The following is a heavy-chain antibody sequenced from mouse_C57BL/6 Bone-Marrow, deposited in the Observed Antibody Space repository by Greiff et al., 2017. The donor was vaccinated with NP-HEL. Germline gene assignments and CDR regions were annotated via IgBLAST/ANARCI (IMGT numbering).Heavy chain of an antibody. CDR3: ARRITYYYGSSPYYFDH. J-gene: IGHJ2*01. CDR2: IYPSDSET. D-gene: IGHD1-1*01. CDR1: GYTFTSYW. V-gene: IGHV1-61*01. Sequence: VQLQQPGAELVRPGSSVKLSCKASGYTFTSYWMDWVKQRPGQGLEWIGNIYPSDSETHYNQKFKDKATLTVDKSSSTAYMQLSSLTSEDSAVYYCARRITYYYGSSPYYFDHWGQGTTLTVSS.